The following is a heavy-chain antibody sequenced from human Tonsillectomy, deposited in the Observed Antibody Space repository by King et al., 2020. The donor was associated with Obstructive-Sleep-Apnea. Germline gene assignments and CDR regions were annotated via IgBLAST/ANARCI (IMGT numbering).Heavy chain of an antibody. CDR2: IYYSGST. CDR3: ARVSYVWGSPQYYFDY. CDR1: GGSISSYY. D-gene: IGHD3-16*01. V-gene: IGHV4-59*08. Sequence: VQLQESGPGLVKPSETLSLTCTVSGGSISSYYWSWIRQPPGKGLEWIGYIYYSGSTNYNPSLKSRVTISVDTSKNQFSLKLSSVTAADTAVYYCARVSYVWGSPQYYFDYWGQGTLVTVSS. J-gene: IGHJ4*02.